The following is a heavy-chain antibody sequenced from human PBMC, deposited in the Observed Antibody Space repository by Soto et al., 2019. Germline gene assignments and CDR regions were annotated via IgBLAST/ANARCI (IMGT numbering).Heavy chain of an antibody. Sequence: ESLTISRKASGYTFTTYWIGCVRQKPGKGLEWMGIIYPADSDTRYSPSFQGQVTISADKSITTAFLQWSSLKASDTAMYYCALTPGGFYDSTGYYYPDGFDIWGQGTMVTVSS. J-gene: IGHJ3*02. D-gene: IGHD3-22*01. CDR1: GYTFTTYW. CDR2: IYPADSDT. CDR3: ALTPGGFYDSTGYYYPDGFDI. V-gene: IGHV5-51*01.